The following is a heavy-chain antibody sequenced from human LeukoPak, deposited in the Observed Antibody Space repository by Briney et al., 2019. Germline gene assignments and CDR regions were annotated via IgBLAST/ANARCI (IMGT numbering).Heavy chain of an antibody. Sequence: VASVKVSCKASGYTFTSYLIHWGRQAPGQGLEWIGIINPSGGSAAYAQKFQGRVTMTRDTSTSTVYMDLSSLRSEDTAVYYCARNPNDGYSYALNWGQGTLVTVSS. CDR1: GYTFTSYL. J-gene: IGHJ4*02. CDR3: ARNPNDGYSYALN. D-gene: IGHD5-18*01. CDR2: INPSGGSA. V-gene: IGHV1-46*01.